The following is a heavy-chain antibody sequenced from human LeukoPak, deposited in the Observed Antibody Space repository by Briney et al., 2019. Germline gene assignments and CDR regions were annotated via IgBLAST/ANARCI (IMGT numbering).Heavy chain of an antibody. D-gene: IGHD2-2*02. V-gene: IGHV1-69*05. Sequence: SVKVSCTASGGTFSSYAISWVRQAPGQGLEWMGGIIPIFGTANYAQKFQGRVTITTDESTSTAYMELSSLRSEDTAVYYCARGYCSSTSCYTASWWFDPWGQGTLVTVSS. CDR3: ARGYCSSTSCYTASWWFDP. J-gene: IGHJ5*02. CDR1: GGTFSSYA. CDR2: IIPIFGTA.